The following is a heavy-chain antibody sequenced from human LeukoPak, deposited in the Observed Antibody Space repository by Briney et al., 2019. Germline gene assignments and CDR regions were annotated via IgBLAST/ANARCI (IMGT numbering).Heavy chain of an antibody. CDR2: ISGSGGST. CDR3: AKGSCSSISCYGDY. CDR1: GFTFSSYA. J-gene: IGHJ4*02. D-gene: IGHD2-2*01. V-gene: IGHV3-23*01. Sequence: GGSLRLSCAASGFTFSSYAMSWVRQAPGKGLEWVSAISGSGGSTYYADSVKGQFTISRDNSKNTLYLQMNSLRAEDTAVYYCAKGSCSSISCYGDYWGQGTLVTVSS.